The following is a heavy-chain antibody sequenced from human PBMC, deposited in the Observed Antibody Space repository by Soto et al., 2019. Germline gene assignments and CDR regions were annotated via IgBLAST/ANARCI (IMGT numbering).Heavy chain of an antibody. V-gene: IGHV5-51*01. J-gene: IGHJ4*02. CDR3: ARQGLANYVILTGYWPLDY. CDR1: GYSFTSYW. Sequence: GESLKISCKGSGYSFTSYWMGWVRQMPGKGLEWMGIIYPGDSDTRYSPSFQGQVTISADKSISTAYLQWSSLKASDTAMYYCARQGLANYVILTGYWPLDYWGQGPLFTAPQ. D-gene: IGHD3-9*01. CDR2: IYPGDSDT.